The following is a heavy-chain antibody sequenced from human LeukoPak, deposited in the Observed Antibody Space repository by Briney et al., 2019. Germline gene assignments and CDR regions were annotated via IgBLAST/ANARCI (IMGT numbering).Heavy chain of an antibody. CDR2: ISSSGSTI. CDR1: GFTFSSYS. CDR3: ASLGITGTTGYFDY. J-gene: IGHJ4*02. D-gene: IGHD1-14*01. Sequence: PGGSLRLSXAASGFTFSSYSMNWVRQAPGKGLEWVSYISSSGSTIYYADSVKGRFTISRDNAKNSLYLQMNSLRAEDTAVYYCASLGITGTTGYFDYWGQGTLVTVSS. V-gene: IGHV3-48*04.